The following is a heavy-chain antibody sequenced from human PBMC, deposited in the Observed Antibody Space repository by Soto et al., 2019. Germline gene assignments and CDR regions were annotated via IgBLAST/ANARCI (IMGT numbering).Heavy chain of an antibody. Sequence: QVQLVQSGAEVKKPGASVKVSCKATGYTFTSYDINWVRQATGQGLEWMGWKNPNSGNTGYAQKFQGRVTMTRNTSRSTAYMELSSLRSEDTAVYYCARWDAWGYDAFDIWGQGTMVTVSS. CDR1: GYTFTSYD. J-gene: IGHJ3*02. CDR3: ARWDAWGYDAFDI. D-gene: IGHD3-16*01. CDR2: KNPNSGNT. V-gene: IGHV1-8*01.